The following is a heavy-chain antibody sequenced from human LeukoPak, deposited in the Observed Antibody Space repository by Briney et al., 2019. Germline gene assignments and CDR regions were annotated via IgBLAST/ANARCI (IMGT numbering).Heavy chain of an antibody. J-gene: IGHJ6*04. CDR3: AELGITMIGGV. V-gene: IGHV3-48*01. Sequence: GGSLRLSCAASGFTFSSYSMNWVRQAPGKGLEWVSYISSTSSTIYYADSVKGRFTISRDNAENSLYLQMNSLRAEDTAVYYCAELGITMIGGVWGKGTTVTISS. CDR2: ISSTSSTI. CDR1: GFTFSSYS. D-gene: IGHD3-10*02.